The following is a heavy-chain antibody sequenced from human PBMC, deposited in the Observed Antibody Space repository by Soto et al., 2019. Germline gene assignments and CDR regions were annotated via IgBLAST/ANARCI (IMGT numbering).Heavy chain of an antibody. CDR1: GGTFSSYA. Sequence: QVQLVQSGAEVKKPGSSVKVSCKASGGTFSSYAIIWVRQAPGQGLEWMGGIIPIIGTANYAQKFQGRVTITADEATGKAYMELSSLRFEGTAVYYCARGLSGGGSGYADYWGQGALVTVSS. V-gene: IGHV1-69*01. J-gene: IGHJ4*02. CDR3: ARGLSGGGSGYADY. CDR2: IIPIIGTA. D-gene: IGHD3-22*01.